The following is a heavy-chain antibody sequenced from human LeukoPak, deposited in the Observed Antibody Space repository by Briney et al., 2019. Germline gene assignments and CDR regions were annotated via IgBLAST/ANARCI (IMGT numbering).Heavy chain of an antibody. D-gene: IGHD3-3*01. CDR1: GFTFSSYW. CDR3: ARGIIDLQPIFGVVIPRFDY. Sequence: GGSLRLSCAASGFTFSSYWMSWVRQAPGKGLEWVANIKQDGSEKYYVDSVKGRFTISRDNAKNSLYLQMNSLRAEDTAVYYCARGIIDLQPIFGVVIPRFDYWGQGTLVTVSS. CDR2: IKQDGSEK. V-gene: IGHV3-7*04. J-gene: IGHJ4*02.